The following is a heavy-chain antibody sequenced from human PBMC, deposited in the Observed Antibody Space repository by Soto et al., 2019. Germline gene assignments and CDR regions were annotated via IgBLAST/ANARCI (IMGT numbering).Heavy chain of an antibody. V-gene: IGHV5-51*01. J-gene: IGHJ5*02. CDR3: ARLELPDYGGNSDWFDP. Sequence: RGESLKISCKGSGYSFTSYWIGWVRQMPGKGLEWMGIIYPGDSDTRYSPSFQGQVTISADKSISTAYLQWSSLKASDTAMYYCARLELPDYGGNSDWFDPWGQGTLVTVSS. CDR2: IYPGDSDT. CDR1: GYSFTSYW. D-gene: IGHD4-17*01.